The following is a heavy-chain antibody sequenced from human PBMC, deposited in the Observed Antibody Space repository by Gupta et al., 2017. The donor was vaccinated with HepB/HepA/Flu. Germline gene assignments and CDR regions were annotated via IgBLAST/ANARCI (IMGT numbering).Heavy chain of an antibody. V-gene: IGHV3-23*01. Sequence: EVHLLESGGTLVQPGGSLRLPCAASGFTFPNYVMSWVRQAPGQGLQWVSSISGGGSTTFYAISVKGRFTISRDNSKNTLYLQMDSLRAEDTAVYYCAKYHFSGSYYDFDYWGQGTLVTVSS. CDR1: GFTFPNYV. CDR3: AKYHFSGSYYDFDY. J-gene: IGHJ4*02. D-gene: IGHD3-10*01. CDR2: ISGGGSTT.